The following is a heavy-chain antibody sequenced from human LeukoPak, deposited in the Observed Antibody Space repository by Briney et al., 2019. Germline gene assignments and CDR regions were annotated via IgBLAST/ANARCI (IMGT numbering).Heavy chain of an antibody. Sequence: GGSLRLSCAASGFTFSSYAMHWVRQAPGKGLEWVAVISYDGSNKYYADSVKGRFTISRDNSKNTLYLQMNSLRAEDTAVYYCARDASPYSAYFSSGYFGYWGRGTLVTVSS. CDR2: ISYDGSNK. CDR1: GFTFSSYA. J-gene: IGHJ4*02. CDR3: ARDASPYSAYFSSGYFGY. V-gene: IGHV3-30*01. D-gene: IGHD3-22*01.